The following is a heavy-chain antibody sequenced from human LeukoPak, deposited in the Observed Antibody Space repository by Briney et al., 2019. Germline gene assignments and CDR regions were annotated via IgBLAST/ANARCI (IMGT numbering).Heavy chain of an antibody. CDR1: GGSISSSSYY. Sequence: PSETLSLTCTVSGGSISSSSYYWGWIRQPPGKGLEWIGSIYYSGSTYYNPSLKSRVTISVDTSKNQFSLNLISVTAADTAVYYCARGLPDYDIDGPPEPGMDVWGQGTTVSVSS. CDR2: IYYSGST. V-gene: IGHV4-39*01. D-gene: IGHD3-9*01. J-gene: IGHJ6*02. CDR3: ARGLPDYDIDGPPEPGMDV.